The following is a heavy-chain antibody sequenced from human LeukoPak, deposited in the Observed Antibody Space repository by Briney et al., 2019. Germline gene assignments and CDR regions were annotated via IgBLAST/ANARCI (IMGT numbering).Heavy chain of an antibody. Sequence: GGSLRLSCAASGFTFSSYAMSWVRQAPGKGLEWVAVISYDGSNKYYADSVKGRFTISRDNSKNTLYLQMNSLRAEDTAVYYCAKVGPDCSGGSCYSGLDYWGQGTLVTVSS. CDR1: GFTFSSYA. D-gene: IGHD2-15*01. V-gene: IGHV3-30*18. J-gene: IGHJ4*02. CDR3: AKVGPDCSGGSCYSGLDY. CDR2: ISYDGSNK.